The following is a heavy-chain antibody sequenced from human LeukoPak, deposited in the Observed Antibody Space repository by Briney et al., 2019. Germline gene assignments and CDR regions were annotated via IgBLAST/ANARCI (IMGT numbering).Heavy chain of an antibody. CDR1: GVSFNDYY. CDR2: INHSGYT. Sequence: SETLSLTCAVSGVSFNDYYWSWVRQTPGKGLERIGEINHSGYTNDSPSLKSRVTLSIDTSRKQFSRNLRSVTVADTGIYYCTRMTTGHDYWGQGTLVTVSS. J-gene: IGHJ4*02. D-gene: IGHD4-17*01. V-gene: IGHV4-34*01. CDR3: TRMTTGHDY.